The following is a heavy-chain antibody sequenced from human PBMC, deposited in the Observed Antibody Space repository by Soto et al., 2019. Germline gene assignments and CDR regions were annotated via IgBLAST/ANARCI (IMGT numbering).Heavy chain of an antibody. Sequence: SVKVTCKASGGTFSSYAISWVRQAPGQGLEWMGGIIPIFGTANYAQKFQGRVTITADESTSTAYMELSSLRSEDTAVYYCASGNCSGGSCYSEYYYGMEVWGQGTTVTVSS. CDR3: ASGNCSGGSCYSEYYYGMEV. J-gene: IGHJ6*02. V-gene: IGHV1-69*13. D-gene: IGHD2-15*01. CDR2: IIPIFGTA. CDR1: GGTFSSYA.